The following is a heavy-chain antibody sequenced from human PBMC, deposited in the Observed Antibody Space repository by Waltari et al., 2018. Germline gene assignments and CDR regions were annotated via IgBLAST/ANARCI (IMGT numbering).Heavy chain of an antibody. CDR1: GFTFSSHS. CDR3: ARESSSWYWLS. D-gene: IGHD6-13*01. V-gene: IGHV3-48*01. Sequence: EVQLVESGGGLVQPGGSLRLSCAASGFTFSSHSMNWVRQAPGKGLEWVSYISSSSSTIYYADSVKGRFTISRDNAKNSLYLQMNSLRAEDTAVYYCARESSSWYWLSWGQGTLVTVSS. J-gene: IGHJ4*02. CDR2: ISSSSSTI.